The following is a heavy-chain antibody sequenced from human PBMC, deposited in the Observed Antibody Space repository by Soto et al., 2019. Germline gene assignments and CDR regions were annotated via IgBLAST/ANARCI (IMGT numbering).Heavy chain of an antibody. J-gene: IGHJ4*02. V-gene: IGHV3-53*01. CDR3: HGYGY. CDR2: IYSAGTT. Sequence: EVQLEESGGGLIQPGGSLRLSCVVSGFTVSSANYMSWVRQAPGKGLEWVSVIYSAGTTYYADSVKGRFTISRDNSKNTLYLQMNSLRAEDTAVYYCHGYGYWGQGTLVTVS. D-gene: IGHD5-12*01. CDR1: GFTVSSANY.